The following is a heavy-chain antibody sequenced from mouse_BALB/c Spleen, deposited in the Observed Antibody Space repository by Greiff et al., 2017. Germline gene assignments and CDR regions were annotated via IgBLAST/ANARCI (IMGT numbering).Heavy chain of an antibody. V-gene: IGHV2-2*02. CDR3: ARSNYGYDNYAMDY. CDR1: GFSLTSYG. CDR2: IWSGGST. D-gene: IGHD2-2*01. Sequence: VKLQESGPGLVQPSQSLSITCTVSGFSLTSYGVHWVRQSPGKGLEWLGVIWSGGSTDYNAAFISRLSISKDNSKSQVFFKMNSLQANDTAIYYCARSNYGYDNYAMDYWGQGTSVTVSS. J-gene: IGHJ4*01.